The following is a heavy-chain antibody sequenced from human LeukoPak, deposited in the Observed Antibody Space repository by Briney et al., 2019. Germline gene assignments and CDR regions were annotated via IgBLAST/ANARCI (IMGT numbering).Heavy chain of an antibody. CDR3: ARSDLMAYYFDY. V-gene: IGHV5-51*01. J-gene: IGHJ4*02. Sequence: GESLKISCKGSGYSFTSYWIGWVRQMPGKGLEWMGIIYPGDSDTRYSPSFQGQVTISADKSISTAYLQWRSLKASDTAIYYCARSDLMAYYFDYWGQGTLVTGSS. CDR1: GYSFTSYW. D-gene: IGHD3-10*01. CDR2: IYPGDSDT.